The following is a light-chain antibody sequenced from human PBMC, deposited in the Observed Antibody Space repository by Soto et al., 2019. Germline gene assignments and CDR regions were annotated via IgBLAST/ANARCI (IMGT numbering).Light chain of an antibody. CDR3: QQRSNWPPYT. Sequence: EIVMTQSPATLSVSPGERATLSCRASQSVSSNLAWYQQKPGQAPRLLNYDASNRATGIPARFSGSGSGTDFTLTISSLEPEDFAVYYCQQRSNWPPYTFGQGTKVDIK. J-gene: IGKJ2*01. CDR1: QSVSSN. CDR2: DAS. V-gene: IGKV3-11*01.